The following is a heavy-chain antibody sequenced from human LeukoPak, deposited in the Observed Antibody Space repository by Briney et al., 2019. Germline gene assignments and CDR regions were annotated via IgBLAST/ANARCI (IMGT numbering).Heavy chain of an antibody. D-gene: IGHD6-13*01. Sequence: GGSLRLSCAASGFTFSSYWVSWVRQAPGKGLEWVANIKQDGSEKYYVDSVKGRFTISRDNSKNTLYLQMNSLRAEDTAVYYCAKDQVSSSWYYFDYWGQGTLVTVSS. CDR1: GFTFSSYW. CDR2: IKQDGSEK. V-gene: IGHV3-7*03. J-gene: IGHJ4*02. CDR3: AKDQVSSSWYYFDY.